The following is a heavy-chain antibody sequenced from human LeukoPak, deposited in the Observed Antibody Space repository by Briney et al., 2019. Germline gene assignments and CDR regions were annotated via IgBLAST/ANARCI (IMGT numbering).Heavy chain of an antibody. CDR1: GFTFSIHG. J-gene: IGHJ6*02. V-gene: IGHV3-48*02. CDR3: ARVGRGLYSMDV. D-gene: IGHD3-10*01. CDR2: IINSGGTI. Sequence: GGSLILSCAASGFTFSIHGMNWVRQTPGKGLEWVSYIINSGGTIYYADSVQGRFTISRDNAKSSLYLQMNSLRDEDTAVYYCARVGRGLYSMDVWGQGTTVTVSS.